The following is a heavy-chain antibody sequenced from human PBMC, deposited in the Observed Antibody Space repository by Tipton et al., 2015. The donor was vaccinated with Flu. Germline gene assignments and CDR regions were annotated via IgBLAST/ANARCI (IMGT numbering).Heavy chain of an antibody. CDR1: GGSVRSGSYS. CDR2: VYYSGTA. D-gene: IGHD3-10*01. V-gene: IGHV4-61*03. CDR3: ARARAPYYYYAMDV. Sequence: TLSLTCTVSGGSVRSGSYSWSWIRQPPGKGLEWIGYVYYSGTAKYNPSLTGRVTISVDTSENNFSLKLTAVTAADTAVYYCARARAPYYYYAMDVWGQGATVTVS. J-gene: IGHJ6*02.